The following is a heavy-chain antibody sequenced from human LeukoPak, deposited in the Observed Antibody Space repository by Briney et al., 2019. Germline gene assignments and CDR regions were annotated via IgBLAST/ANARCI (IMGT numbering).Heavy chain of an antibody. CDR3: VKGLIGSYDILTGYYSDGVSFDY. V-gene: IGHV3-64D*09. D-gene: IGHD3-9*01. CDR1: GFTFSSYA. J-gene: IGHJ4*02. Sequence: PGGSLRLSCSASGFTFSSYAMHWVRQAPGKGLEYVSAISSNGGSTYYADSVKGRFTISRDNSKNTLYLQMSSLRAEDTAVYYCVKGLIGSYDILTGYYSDGVSFDYWGQGTLVTVSS. CDR2: ISSNGGST.